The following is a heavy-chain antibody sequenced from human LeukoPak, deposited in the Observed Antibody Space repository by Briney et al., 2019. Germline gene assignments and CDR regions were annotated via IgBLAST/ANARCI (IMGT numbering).Heavy chain of an antibody. Sequence: ASVKVSCKASGYIFISHGINWVRQAPGQGLEWMGWISTSSGNTNYAQRFQGRVTMTTDTSTSTAYMELRSLRSADTAVYYCAREGYYDSSGYYWGQGTLVTVSS. V-gene: IGHV1-18*01. CDR3: AREGYYDSSGYY. CDR1: GYIFISHG. J-gene: IGHJ4*02. D-gene: IGHD3-22*01. CDR2: ISTSSGNT.